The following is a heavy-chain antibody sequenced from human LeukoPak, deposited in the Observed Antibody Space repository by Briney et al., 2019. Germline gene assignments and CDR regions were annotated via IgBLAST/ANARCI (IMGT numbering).Heavy chain of an antibody. V-gene: IGHV1-18*01. Sequence: ASVKVSCKASGYTFTNYGISWVRQAPGQGLEWMGWISAYNGNTKYAQKFQSRVTMTTDTSTNTVNMKLRSLRSDDTAVFYCARSGSHNYYYYGMDVWGQGTTVIVSS. CDR3: ARSGSHNYYYYGMDV. CDR2: ISAYNGNT. D-gene: IGHD1-26*01. CDR1: GYTFTNYG. J-gene: IGHJ6*02.